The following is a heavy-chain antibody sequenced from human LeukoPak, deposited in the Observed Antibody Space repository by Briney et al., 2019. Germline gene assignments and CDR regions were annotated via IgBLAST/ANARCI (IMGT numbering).Heavy chain of an antibody. D-gene: IGHD3-3*01. V-gene: IGHV1-69*04. CDR2: IIPILGIA. Sequence: GSSVKLSCTASGGTFSSYAISWVRQAPGQRLEWMGRIIPILGIANYAQKFQGRVTITRNTSISTAYMELSSLRSEDTAVYYCARGLRFLEWLNAWGQGTLVTVSS. J-gene: IGHJ4*02. CDR3: ARGLRFLEWLNA. CDR1: GGTFSSYA.